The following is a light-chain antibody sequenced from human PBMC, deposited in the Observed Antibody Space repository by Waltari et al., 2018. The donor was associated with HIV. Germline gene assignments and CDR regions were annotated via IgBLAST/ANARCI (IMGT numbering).Light chain of an antibody. CDR3: CSYAGTYTWV. V-gene: IGLV2-11*01. CDR2: DVS. CDR1: STHIGYYTY. Sequence: QSALTQPRSVSGSPGQSVTTPCTRRSTHIGYYTYFSWSQQHPGQVPKLVIFDVSKRPSGVPDRFSGSKSVNTASLTISGLQAEDEADYYCCSYAGTYTWVFGGGTRLTVL. J-gene: IGLJ2*01.